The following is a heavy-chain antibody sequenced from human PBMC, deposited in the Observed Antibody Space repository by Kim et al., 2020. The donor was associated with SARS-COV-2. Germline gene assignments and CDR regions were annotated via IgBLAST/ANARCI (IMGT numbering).Heavy chain of an antibody. Sequence: TTYTSGSRKGHLTISRHHSKNTLYLQMNSLRAKDTAVYYCAREGYSSEFDYWGQGTLVTVSS. CDR2: TT. J-gene: IGHJ4*02. D-gene: IGHD3-16*02. CDR3: AREGYSSEFDY. V-gene: IGHV3-53*04.